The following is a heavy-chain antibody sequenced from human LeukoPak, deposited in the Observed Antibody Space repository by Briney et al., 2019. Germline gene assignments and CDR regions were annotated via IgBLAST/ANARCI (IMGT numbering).Heavy chain of an antibody. D-gene: IGHD3-3*01. CDR3: ARGGGLLRFEPFDY. Sequence: ASVKVSCKPSGYTFIDHYLHWVRQALGQGLESLGWIDPDTGDTNYPQKFQGRLTMTRNTSISTAYMELSSLRSEDTAVYYCARGGGLLRFEPFDYWGQGTLVTVSS. J-gene: IGHJ4*02. V-gene: IGHV1-2*02. CDR1: GYTFIDHY. CDR2: IDPDTGDT.